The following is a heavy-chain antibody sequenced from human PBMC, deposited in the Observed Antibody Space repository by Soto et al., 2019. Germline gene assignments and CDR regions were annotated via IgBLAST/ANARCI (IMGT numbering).Heavy chain of an antibody. CDR2: IYYSGST. D-gene: IGHD3-10*01. CDR1: GGSISSYY. J-gene: IGHJ6*03. CDR3: ARETGYYGSGRRYYYYYMDV. Sequence: SETLSLTCTVSGGSISSYYWSWIRQPPWKGLEWIGYIYYSGSTNYNPSLKSRVTISVDTSKNQFSLKLSSVTAADTAVYYCARETGYYGSGRRYYYYYMDVWGKGTTVTVSS. V-gene: IGHV4-59*12.